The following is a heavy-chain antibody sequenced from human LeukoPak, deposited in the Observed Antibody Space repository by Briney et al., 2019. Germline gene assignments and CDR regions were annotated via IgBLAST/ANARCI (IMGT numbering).Heavy chain of an antibody. J-gene: IGHJ4*02. CDR3: ASTYSGYDPEGFDY. V-gene: IGHV1-2*02. Sequence: ASVKVSCTASGYTFTGYYMHWVRQAPGQGLEWMGGINPNSGGTNYAQKFQGRVTMTRDTSISTAYMELSRLRSDDTAVYYCASTYSGYDPEGFDYWGQGTLVTVSS. D-gene: IGHD5-12*01. CDR2: INPNSGGT. CDR1: GYTFTGYY.